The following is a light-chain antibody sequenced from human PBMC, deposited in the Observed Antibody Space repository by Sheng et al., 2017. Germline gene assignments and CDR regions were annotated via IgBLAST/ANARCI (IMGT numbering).Light chain of an antibody. CDR1: QTIASH. J-gene: IGKJ1*01. CDR2: AAS. Sequence: DIQMTQSPSSLSASVGDRVSISCRTSQTIASHLNWYQLKPGKPPRLLVYAASTLHGGVPSRFTGSGSGTEFTLTISSLQPEDFATXHCQQTFDLPWTFGQGTKVEI. CDR3: QQTFDLPWT. V-gene: IGKV1-39*01.